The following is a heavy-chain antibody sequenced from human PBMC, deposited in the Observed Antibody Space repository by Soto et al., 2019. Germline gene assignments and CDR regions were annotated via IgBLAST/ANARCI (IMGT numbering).Heavy chain of an antibody. J-gene: IGHJ4*02. CDR1: GYTFTSYY. V-gene: IGHV1-46*01. D-gene: IGHD3-9*01. Sequence: QVQLVQSGAEVKKPGASVKVSCKASGYTFTSYYMHWVRQAPGQGLEWMGIINPSGGSTSYAQKFQGRVTMTRDTSPSTVYMELSSLRSEDTAVYYCARTDNILTGYYTSSFDYWGQGTLVTVSS. CDR3: ARTDNILTGYYTSSFDY. CDR2: INPSGGST.